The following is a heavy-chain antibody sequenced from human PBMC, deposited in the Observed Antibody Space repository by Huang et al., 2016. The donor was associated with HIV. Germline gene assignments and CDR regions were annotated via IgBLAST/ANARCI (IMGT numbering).Heavy chain of an antibody. D-gene: IGHD1-26*01. Sequence: QAPGKGLEWVAVISYDGSNKYYAESVKGLFTIARDNSKNTLYLQMNSLRAEDTAVYYCAKEVELWYSEGYFDYWGQGTLVTVSS. J-gene: IGHJ4*02. CDR3: AKEVELWYSEGYFDY. V-gene: IGHV3-30*18. CDR2: ISYDGSNK.